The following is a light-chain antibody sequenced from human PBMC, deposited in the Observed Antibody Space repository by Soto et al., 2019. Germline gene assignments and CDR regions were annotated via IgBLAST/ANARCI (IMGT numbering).Light chain of an antibody. J-gene: IGKJ1*01. CDR3: QQYNTWM. V-gene: IGKV3-15*01. Sequence: EIVMTQSPVTLSVSPGERATLSCRASQSVSSNLAWYQQKPGQAPRLLIYGASTRATGIPARFSGSGSGTEFTLTISRLQSEDFAVYYCQQYNTWMFGQGTKVEIK. CDR1: QSVSSN. CDR2: GAS.